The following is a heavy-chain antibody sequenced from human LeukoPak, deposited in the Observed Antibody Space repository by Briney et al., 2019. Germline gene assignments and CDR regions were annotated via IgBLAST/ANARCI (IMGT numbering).Heavy chain of an antibody. CDR1: GFTFSIYS. J-gene: IGHJ3*02. V-gene: IGHV3-48*01. CDR2: ISGGSNTI. CDR3: ARDVQGPDDVFDI. Sequence: PGGSLRLSCAASGFTFSIYSMNWVRQPPGKGLEWVSYISGGSNTIYYADSVKGRFTISRDNAKSSLYLQMNSLRAEDTAVYYCARDVQGPDDVFDIWGQGTMVTVSS.